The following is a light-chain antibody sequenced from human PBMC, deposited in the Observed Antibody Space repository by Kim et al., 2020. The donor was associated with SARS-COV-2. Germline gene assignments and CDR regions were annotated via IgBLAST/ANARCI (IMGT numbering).Light chain of an antibody. J-gene: IGLJ3*02. CDR2: SKS. CDR3: SSRDSTGYHWV. CDR1: SRETYY. Sequence: ALEQTVRITCRGDSRETYYASWFQHQPGQAPILVFYSKSKRPSRIPDRFSGSSSGDTSSLTITGAQAEDEADYFCSSRDSTGYHWVFGGGTQLTVL. V-gene: IGLV3-19*01.